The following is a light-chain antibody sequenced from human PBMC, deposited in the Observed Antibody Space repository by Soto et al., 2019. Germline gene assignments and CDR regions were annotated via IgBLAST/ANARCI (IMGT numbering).Light chain of an antibody. CDR3: ASHSTTDTLVV. V-gene: IGLV2-14*01. Sequence: QSALTQPASVSGSPGQSITISCTGTSSDIGGSNFVSWYQQHPGKAPKLLIYVVYRRPPGISMRFSGSRSGTATHLTISDRQPEDEADYYCASHSTTDTLVVFGSGTKLTVL. CDR1: SSDIGGSNF. CDR2: VVY. J-gene: IGLJ1*01.